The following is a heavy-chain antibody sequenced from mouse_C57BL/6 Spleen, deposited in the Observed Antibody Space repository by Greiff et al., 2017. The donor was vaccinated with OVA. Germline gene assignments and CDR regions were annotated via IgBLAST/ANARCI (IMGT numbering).Heavy chain of an antibody. D-gene: IGHD1-1*01. CDR2: ISDGGSYT. CDR1: GFTFSSYA. J-gene: IGHJ2*01. Sequence: EVKVVESGGGLVKPGGSLKLSCAASGFTFSSYAMSWVRQTPEKRLEWVATISDGGSYTYYPDNVKGRFTISRDNAKNNLYLQMSHLKSEDTAMYYCARGGYGSSYDFDYWGQGTTLTVSS. CDR3: ARGGYGSSYDFDY. V-gene: IGHV5-4*03.